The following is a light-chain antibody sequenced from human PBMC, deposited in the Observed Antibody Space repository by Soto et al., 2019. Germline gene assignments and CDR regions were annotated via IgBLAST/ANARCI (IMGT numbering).Light chain of an antibody. CDR3: QQYGSSPLT. V-gene: IGKV3-20*01. Sequence: EIVLTQSPGTLSLSPGERATLSCRASQSVSNNYLAWYQQKPGQAPRLLIYGSSRRATGIPDRFSGSGSGPHFSLPISRLEPEDVAVYSCQQYGSSPLTFGGGTKVEIK. J-gene: IGKJ4*01. CDR2: GSS. CDR1: QSVSNNY.